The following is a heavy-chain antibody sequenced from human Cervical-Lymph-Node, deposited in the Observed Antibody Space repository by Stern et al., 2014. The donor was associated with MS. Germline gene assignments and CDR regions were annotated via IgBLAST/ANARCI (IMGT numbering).Heavy chain of an antibody. CDR2: IGTAGDT. D-gene: IGHD4-11*01. J-gene: IGHJ3*02. CDR3: ARGRYSNYIGAFDI. Sequence: EVQLVESGGGLVQPGGSLRLSCAASGFTFSNYDMHWVRQATGKGLEWVSAIGTAGDTYYPGSVKGRFPISRENAKNSLYLQMNSLRAGDTAVYYCARGRYSNYIGAFDIWGQGTMVTVSS. CDR1: GFTFSNYD. V-gene: IGHV3-13*01.